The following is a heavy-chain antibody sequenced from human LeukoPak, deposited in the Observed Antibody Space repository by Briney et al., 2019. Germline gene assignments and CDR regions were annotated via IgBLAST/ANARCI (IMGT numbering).Heavy chain of an antibody. CDR1: GFTFSSYD. CDR2: IGTAGDT. Sequence: PGGSLRLSCAASGFTFSSYDMHWVRQATGKGLEWVSAIGTAGDTYYPGSVKGRFTISRENAKNSLYLQMNSLRAGDTTVYYCARELTLRGMDVWGQGTTVTVSS. V-gene: IGHV3-13*01. J-gene: IGHJ6*02. CDR3: ARELTLRGMDV.